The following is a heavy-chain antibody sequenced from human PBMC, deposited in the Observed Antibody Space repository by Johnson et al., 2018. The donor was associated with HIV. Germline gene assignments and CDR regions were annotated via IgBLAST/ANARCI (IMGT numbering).Heavy chain of an antibody. V-gene: IGHV3-11*04. CDR3: ARGGSDVFDI. CDR2: ITGSGTVV. J-gene: IGHJ3*02. D-gene: IGHD3-16*01. Sequence: VQLVESGGGVVQPGGSLRLSCAASGFTVSSNYMSWVRQAPGKGLEWVSYITGSGTVVYYADSVKGRFTISRDNAKNSLYLQMNSLRADDTAVYYCARGGSDVFDIWGRGTMVTVSS. CDR1: GFTVSSNY.